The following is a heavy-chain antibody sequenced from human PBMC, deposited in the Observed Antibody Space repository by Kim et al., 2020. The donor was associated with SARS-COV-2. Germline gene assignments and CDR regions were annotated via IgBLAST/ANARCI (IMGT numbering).Heavy chain of an antibody. J-gene: IGHJ3*02. D-gene: IGHD5-18*01. CDR3: TTEGYSYGHHSLHM. V-gene: IGHV3-15*05. Sequence: AAPVQGRFSISRDDSGNTLYLQMNSLKTEDTAVYYCTTEGYSYGHHSLHMWGQGTMVTVSS.